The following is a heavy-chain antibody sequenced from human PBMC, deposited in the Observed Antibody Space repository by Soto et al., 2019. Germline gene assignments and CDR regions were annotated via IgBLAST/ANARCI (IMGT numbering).Heavy chain of an antibody. Sequence: GGSLRLSGAASGFSFAGDAVTWARQAPGKGLEMVAAVSGGGGSTYYADSVKGRVTIYRDNSMNTLYLQMNSLTSGDAALSFCAKTANFTGYYPAFDYWRRGPRLTVSS. CDR1: GFSFAGDA. V-gene: IGHV3-23*01. D-gene: IGHD3-9*01. J-gene: IGHJ4*01. CDR3: AKTANFTGYYPAFDY. CDR2: VSGGGGST.